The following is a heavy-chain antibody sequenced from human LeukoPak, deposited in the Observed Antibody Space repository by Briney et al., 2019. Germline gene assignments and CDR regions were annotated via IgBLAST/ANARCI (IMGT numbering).Heavy chain of an antibody. J-gene: IGHJ4*02. V-gene: IGHV3-7*01. Sequence: GGSLRLSCAASGFTFSSYWMSWVRQAPGKGLEWVANIKQDGSEKYYVDSVKGRFTISRDNAKNSLYLQMNSLRAEDTAVYYCAKGRELWFGELSYFDYWGQGTLVTVSS. D-gene: IGHD3-10*01. CDR2: IKQDGSEK. CDR3: AKGRELWFGELSYFDY. CDR1: GFTFSSYW.